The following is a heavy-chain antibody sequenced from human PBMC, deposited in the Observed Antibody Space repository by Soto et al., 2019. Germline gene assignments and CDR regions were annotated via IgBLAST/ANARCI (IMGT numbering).Heavy chain of an antibody. J-gene: IGHJ4*02. CDR3: ARASCSSTSCYLPLTAIDY. Sequence: SXKVSFKASGGTXISYAIRLVRQAPGQGLEWMGGIIPIFGTANYAQKFQGRVTITADESTSTAYIELSSLRSEDTAVYYCARASCSSTSCYLPLTAIDYWGQGTLVTVS. CDR2: IIPIFGTA. CDR1: GGTXISYA. D-gene: IGHD2-2*01. V-gene: IGHV1-69*13.